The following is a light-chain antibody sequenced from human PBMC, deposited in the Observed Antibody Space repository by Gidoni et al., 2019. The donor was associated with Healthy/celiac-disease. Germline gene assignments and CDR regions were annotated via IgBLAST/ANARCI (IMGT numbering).Light chain of an antibody. CDR3: QQSYSTPIT. J-gene: IGKJ4*01. CDR1: QSISSY. Sequence: DIQMTHSPSSLSASVGDRVTITFRGSQSISSYLNWYQQNPGKAPKLLIYAASRWQSGVPSRFSGSGAGTDFTLTISSLQPEDFATYYCQQSYSTPITFGGGTKVEIK. CDR2: AAS. V-gene: IGKV1-39*01.